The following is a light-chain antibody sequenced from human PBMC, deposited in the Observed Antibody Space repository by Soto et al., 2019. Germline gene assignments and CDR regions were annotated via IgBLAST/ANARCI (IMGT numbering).Light chain of an antibody. J-gene: IGLJ3*02. V-gene: IGLV6-57*01. CDR3: QSYDATNQV. Sequence: NFMLTQPHSVSESPGKTVIISCTRSSGSIASNYVQWYQQHPGSSPTTVIYEDNQRPSGVPDRFSGSIDSSSNSASLTISGLETEDEADYFCQSYDATNQVFGGGTKVTVL. CDR2: EDN. CDR1: SGSIASNY.